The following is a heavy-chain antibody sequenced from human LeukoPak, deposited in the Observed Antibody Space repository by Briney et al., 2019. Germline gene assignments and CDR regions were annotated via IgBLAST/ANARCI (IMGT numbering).Heavy chain of an antibody. V-gene: IGHV1-69*05. D-gene: IGHD6-19*01. CDR1: GCTFSSYA. J-gene: IGHJ4*02. CDR2: IVPIFGTA. CDR3: ARDQWLVR. Sequence: SVKVSCKASGCTFSSYAISWVRQAPGQGLEWMGGIVPIFGTANYAQKFQGRVTITTDESTSTAYMELSSLRSEDTAVYYCARDQWLVRWGQGTLVTVSS.